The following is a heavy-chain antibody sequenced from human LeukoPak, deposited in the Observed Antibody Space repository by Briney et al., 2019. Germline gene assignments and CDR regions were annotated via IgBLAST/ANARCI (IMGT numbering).Heavy chain of an antibody. Sequence: PETLSLTCAVYGGSFSGYYWSWIRQPPGKGLEWIGEINHSGSTNYNPSLKSRVTISVDTSKNQFSLKLSSVTAADTAVYYCARGRVGATTFDYWGQGTLVTVSS. D-gene: IGHD1-26*01. CDR3: ARGRVGATTFDY. V-gene: IGHV4-34*01. CDR1: GGSFSGYY. CDR2: INHSGST. J-gene: IGHJ4*02.